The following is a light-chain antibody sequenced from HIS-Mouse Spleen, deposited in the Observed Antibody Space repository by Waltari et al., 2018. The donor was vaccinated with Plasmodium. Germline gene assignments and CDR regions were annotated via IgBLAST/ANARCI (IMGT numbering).Light chain of an antibody. CDR2: KDS. J-gene: IGLJ3*02. CDR1: ALPNQY. CDR3: QSADSSGTPNWV. V-gene: IGLV3-25*03. Sequence: SYELTQPPSVSVSPGQTARITCSGDALPNQYAYWYQQKPGQAPVLVIYKDSERPSGIPERFSGSRSGTTVTLTISGVQAEDEADYYCQSADSSGTPNWVFGGGTKLTVL.